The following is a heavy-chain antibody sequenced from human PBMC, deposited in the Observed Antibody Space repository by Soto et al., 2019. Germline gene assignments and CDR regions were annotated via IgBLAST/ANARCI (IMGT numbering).Heavy chain of an antibody. CDR3: ARDRGDYSGMDV. CDR1: GGSISIYD. D-gene: IGHD4-17*01. CDR2: FYTAGST. Sequence: SSETLSLTCIVAGGSISIYDWNWIRQPAGKGLEWIGRFYTAGSTNYNPSLKSRVTMSVDTSKNQFSLKVYSVTAADTAVYYCARDRGDYSGMDVWGQGTTVTVSS. V-gene: IGHV4-4*07. J-gene: IGHJ6*02.